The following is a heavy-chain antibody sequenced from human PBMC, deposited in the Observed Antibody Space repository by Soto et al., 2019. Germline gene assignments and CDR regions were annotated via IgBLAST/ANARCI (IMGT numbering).Heavy chain of an antibody. Sequence: EVPLLESGGGLVQPGGSLRLSCAGSGFAFSFYAMTWVRQAPGKGLEWVSGIGGTGARTHYADSVKARFTISRDNSKNTLYLQMNSLRPEDTAVYYCTSTYSSNWYAGNWGQGTLVSVSS. V-gene: IGHV3-23*01. CDR3: TSTYSSNWYAGN. CDR1: GFAFSFYA. J-gene: IGHJ4*02. CDR2: IGGTGART. D-gene: IGHD6-13*01.